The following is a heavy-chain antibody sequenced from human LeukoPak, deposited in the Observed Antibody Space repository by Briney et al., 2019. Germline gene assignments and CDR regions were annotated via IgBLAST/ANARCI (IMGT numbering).Heavy chain of an antibody. V-gene: IGHV3-49*03. Sequence: GVLRLSCTASGFTFGDYAMSWFRQAPGKGLEWVGFIRSKAYGGTTEYAASVKGRFTISRDDSKSIAYLQMNSLKTEDTAVYYCTRDRVDIVATTIYYYYYMDVWGKGTTVTVSS. J-gene: IGHJ6*03. CDR2: IRSKAYGGTT. CDR3: TRDRVDIVATTIYYYYYMDV. CDR1: GFTFGDYA. D-gene: IGHD5-12*01.